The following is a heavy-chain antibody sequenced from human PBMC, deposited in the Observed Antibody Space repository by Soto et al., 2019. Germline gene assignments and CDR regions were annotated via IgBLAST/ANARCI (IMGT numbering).Heavy chain of an antibody. CDR2: ISGSGGST. V-gene: IGHV3-23*01. Sequence: EVQLLESGGGLVQPGGSLRLSCAASGFTFSSYAMSWVRQAPGKGLEWVSAISGSGGSTYYADSVKGRFTISRDNSKNTLYLQMNSLRAEDTAIYYCAKTRHGDYWGDLFWGQGTLVTVSS. CDR3: AKTRHGDYWGDLF. J-gene: IGHJ4*02. CDR1: GFTFSSYA. D-gene: IGHD4-17*01.